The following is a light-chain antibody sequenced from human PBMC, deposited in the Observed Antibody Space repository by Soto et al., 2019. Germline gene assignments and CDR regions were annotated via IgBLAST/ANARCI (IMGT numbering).Light chain of an antibody. CDR1: KIGTKS. J-gene: IGLJ2*01. CDR3: QVWDRTTDFVV. V-gene: IGLV3-21*02. CDR2: DDN. Sequence: SYELTQPPSLSVAPGQTATFTCGGDKIGTKSVHWHQQKPGQAPVLVVYDDNDRPSGIPERFSGSKSGNRVTLTISRVEAGDEADYYCQVWDRTTDFVVFGGGTKVTVL.